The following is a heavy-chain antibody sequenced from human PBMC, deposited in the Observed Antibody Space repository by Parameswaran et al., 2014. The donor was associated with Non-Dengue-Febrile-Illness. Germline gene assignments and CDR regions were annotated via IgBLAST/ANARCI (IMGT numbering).Heavy chain of an antibody. CDR2: ISGSGGST. J-gene: IGHJ3*02. CDR3: VGHGRIAAARGAFDI. D-gene: IGHD6-13*01. Sequence: RWIRQPPGKGLEWVSAISGSGGSTYYADSVKGRFTISRDNSKNTLYLQMNSLRAEDTAVYYCVGHGRIAAARGAFDIWGQGTMVTVSS. V-gene: IGHV3-23*01.